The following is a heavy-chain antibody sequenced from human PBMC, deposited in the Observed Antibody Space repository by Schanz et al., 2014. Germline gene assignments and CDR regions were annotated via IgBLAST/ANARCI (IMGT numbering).Heavy chain of an antibody. D-gene: IGHD3-10*01. CDR3: ARGGQGFGEPHQRLFEY. V-gene: IGHV4-4*02. CDR1: GASVSSDNW. J-gene: IGHJ4*02. Sequence: QVPLEESGAGLVKPSGTLSLTCAVSGASVSSDNWWNWVRQPPGKGLEWIGEIYDSGNTNYNPSLKSRVTRSVDDSKNQFSLQLTSVTAADTAVYYCARGGQGFGEPHQRLFEYWGPGTLVTVSS. CDR2: IYDSGNT.